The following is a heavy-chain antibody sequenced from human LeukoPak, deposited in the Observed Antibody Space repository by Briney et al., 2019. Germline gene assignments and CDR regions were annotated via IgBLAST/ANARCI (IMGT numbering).Heavy chain of an antibody. CDR3: ARDQNDCSSTSCYDTYYYYYGMDV. J-gene: IGHJ6*02. V-gene: IGHV1-2*02. CDR1: GYTFTGYY. D-gene: IGHD2-2*01. CDR2: INPNSGGT. Sequence: ASVKVSCKASGYTFTGYYMHWVRQAPGQGLEWMGWINPNSGGTNYAQKFQGRVTMTRDTSIRTAYMEMSRLRSDDTAVYYCARDQNDCSSTSCYDTYYYYYGMDVWGQGTTVTVSS.